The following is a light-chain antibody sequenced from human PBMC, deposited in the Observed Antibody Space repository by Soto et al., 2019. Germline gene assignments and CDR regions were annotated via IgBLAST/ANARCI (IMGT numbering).Light chain of an antibody. CDR2: GAS. CDR1: QSVSSN. V-gene: IGKV3-15*01. Sequence: EIVMTQSPATLSVSPGERATLSCRASQSVSSNFAWYQQKPGQAPRLLIYGASTRATGIPARFSGSGSGTEFTLTISSLQSEDFAVYYCQQYNNWPPIPFGQGTRLEIK. CDR3: QQYNNWPPIP. J-gene: IGKJ5*01.